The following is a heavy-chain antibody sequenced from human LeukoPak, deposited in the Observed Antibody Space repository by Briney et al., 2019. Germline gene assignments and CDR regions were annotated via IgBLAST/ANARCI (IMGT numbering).Heavy chain of an antibody. V-gene: IGHV3-7*01. CDR2: IKQDGSEK. D-gene: IGHD2-15*01. CDR3: ARGRYCSGGSCQRLDY. CDR1: GFTFSSYW. Sequence: GGSLRLSCAVSGFTFSSYWMTSVRQAPGKGLEWVANIKQDGSEKYYVDSMKGRFTISRDNAENSLYLQMNSLRAEDTAVYYCARGRYCSGGSCQRLDYWGQGTLVTVSS. J-gene: IGHJ4*02.